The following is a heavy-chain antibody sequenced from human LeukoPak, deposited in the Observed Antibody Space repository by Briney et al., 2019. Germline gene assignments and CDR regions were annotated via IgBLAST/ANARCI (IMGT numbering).Heavy chain of an antibody. V-gene: IGHV3-48*03. CDR3: EATGYCSGGSCYSFDY. CDR1: GFTSSSYE. Sequence: GGSLRLSCAASGFTSSSYEMNWVRQAPGKGLEWVSYISSSGSTIYYADSVKGRFTISRDNAKNSLYLQMNSLRAEDTAVYYCEATGYCSGGSCYSFDYWGQGTLVTVSS. J-gene: IGHJ4*02. CDR2: ISSSGSTI. D-gene: IGHD2-15*01.